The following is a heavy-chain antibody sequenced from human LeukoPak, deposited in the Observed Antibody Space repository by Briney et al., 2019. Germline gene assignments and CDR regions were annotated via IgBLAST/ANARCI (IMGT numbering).Heavy chain of an antibody. Sequence: GGSLRLSCAASGFTFSSYEMNWVRQAPGKGLEWVSYISSSGSTIYYADSVKGRFTISRDNAKNSLYLQMNSLRAEDTAVYYCARDRYYYYGMDVWGKGTTVTV. CDR2: ISSSGSTI. CDR3: ARDRYYYYGMDV. J-gene: IGHJ6*04. CDR1: GFTFSSYE. V-gene: IGHV3-48*03.